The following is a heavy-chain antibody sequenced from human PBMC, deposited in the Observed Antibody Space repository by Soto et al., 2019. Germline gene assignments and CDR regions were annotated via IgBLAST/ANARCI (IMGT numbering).Heavy chain of an antibody. CDR2: INTGNGNT. Sequence: GASVKVSCKASGYTFTNYAIHWVRQAPGQRLEWMGWINTGNGNTQYSQKFLGRVTITRDTSAMIAYMELTSLTSEDTAVYYCARPLSSDWRDKNYDNWGQGTLVTVSS. CDR1: GYTFTNYA. V-gene: IGHV1-3*04. J-gene: IGHJ4*02. CDR3: ARPLSSDWRDKNYDN. D-gene: IGHD3-9*01.